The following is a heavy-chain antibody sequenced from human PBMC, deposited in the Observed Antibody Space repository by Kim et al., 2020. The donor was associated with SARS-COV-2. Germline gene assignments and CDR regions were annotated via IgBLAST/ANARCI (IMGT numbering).Heavy chain of an antibody. CDR1: GYTFTSYD. D-gene: IGHD2-2*01. V-gene: IGHV1-8*01. Sequence: ASVKVSCKASGYTFTSYDINWVRQATGQGLEWMGWMNPNSGNTGYAQKFQGRVTMTRNTSISTAYMELSSLRSEDTAVYYCVANIVVVPAAIGDAFDIWGQGTMVTVSS. CDR2: MNPNSGNT. CDR3: VANIVVVPAAIGDAFDI. J-gene: IGHJ3*02.